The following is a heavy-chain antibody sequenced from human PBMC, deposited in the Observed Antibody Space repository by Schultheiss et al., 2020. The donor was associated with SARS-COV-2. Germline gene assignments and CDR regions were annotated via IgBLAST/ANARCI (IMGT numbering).Heavy chain of an antibody. CDR3: ARIFMSHGNFDP. Sequence: SGPTLVKPTQTLTLTCTFSGFSLSTSGVGVGWIRRPPGKALEWLAHIFSNDEKSYSTSLKTRLTISKDTSKNQVVLTMTNMDPVDTATYYCARIFMSHGNFDPWGQGTLVTVSS. CDR2: IFSNDEK. CDR1: GFSLSTSGVG. V-gene: IGHV2-70*01. D-gene: IGHD3-16*01. J-gene: IGHJ5*02.